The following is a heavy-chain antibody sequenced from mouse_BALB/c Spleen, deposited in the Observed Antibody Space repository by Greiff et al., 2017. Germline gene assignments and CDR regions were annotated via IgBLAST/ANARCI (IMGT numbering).Heavy chain of an antibody. Sequence: VQLQQSGPELVKPGASVKISCKASGYTFTSYAIYWVKQRPGQGLEWIGWIYPGDGSTKYNEKFKGKATLTGDKSSSTACMQLSSLTSANSAVYFCAREDEGYCAMDYWGQGTSVTVSS. J-gene: IGHJ4*01. CDR3: AREDEGYCAMDY. V-gene: IGHV1S56*01. CDR1: GYTFTSYA. CDR2: IYPGDGST.